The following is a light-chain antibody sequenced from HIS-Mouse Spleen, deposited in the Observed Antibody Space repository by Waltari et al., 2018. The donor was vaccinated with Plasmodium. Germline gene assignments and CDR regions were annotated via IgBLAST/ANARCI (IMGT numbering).Light chain of an antibody. J-gene: IGLJ1*01. V-gene: IGLV2-8*01. Sequence: QSALTQPPSASGSPGQSVTISCTGTRSDVGGYHYVSWYQPHPGKAPKLMIYEVSKRPSGVPDRFSGSKSGNTASLTVSGLQAEDEADYYCSSYAGSNNYVFGTGTKVTVL. CDR2: EVS. CDR1: RSDVGGYHY. CDR3: SSYAGSNNYV.